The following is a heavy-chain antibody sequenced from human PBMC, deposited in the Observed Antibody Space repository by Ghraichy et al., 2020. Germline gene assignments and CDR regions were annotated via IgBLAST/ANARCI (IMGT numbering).Heavy chain of an antibody. V-gene: IGHV3-30*04. J-gene: IGHJ6*02. CDR2: ISDAGSNE. Sequence: GGSLRLSCEASGFTFSAYAMHWVRQAPDKGLEWVADISDAGSNEYYVDSVKGRFTISRDNSKNTLYLQMNSLRPEDTAVYYCARATREWMGRYYGVDVWGQGTTVIVS. CDR3: ARATREWMGRYYGVDV. D-gene: IGHD2-2*03. CDR1: GFTFSAYA.